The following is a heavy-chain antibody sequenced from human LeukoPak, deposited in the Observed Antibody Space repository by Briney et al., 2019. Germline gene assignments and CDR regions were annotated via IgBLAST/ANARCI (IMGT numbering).Heavy chain of an antibody. J-gene: IGHJ4*02. CDR3: AKFGSGSYHYAPFDY. D-gene: IGHD3-10*01. CDR2: IGGSGGST. Sequence: GGSLRLSCAASGFTFSSYAMSWVRQAPGKGLEWVSAIGGSGGSTYYADSVKGRFTISRDNSKNTLCLQMNSLRAEDTAVYYCAKFGSGSYHYAPFDYWGQGTPVTVSS. V-gene: IGHV3-23*01. CDR1: GFTFSSYA.